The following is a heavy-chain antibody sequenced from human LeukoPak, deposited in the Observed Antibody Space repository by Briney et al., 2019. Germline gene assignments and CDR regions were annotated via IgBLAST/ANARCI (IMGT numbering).Heavy chain of an antibody. V-gene: IGHV1-24*01. D-gene: IGHD3-9*01. Sequence: ASVKVSCKLSAYTLTELSMHWVRQAPGKGREWMGGFDPEDGETIYAQKFQGRVTMTEDTSTDTAYMELSSLRSEDTAVYYCATYSKLYESGRLVFGHWGQGTLVIVSS. J-gene: IGHJ4*02. CDR2: FDPEDGET. CDR1: AYTLTELS. CDR3: ATYSKLYESGRLVFGH.